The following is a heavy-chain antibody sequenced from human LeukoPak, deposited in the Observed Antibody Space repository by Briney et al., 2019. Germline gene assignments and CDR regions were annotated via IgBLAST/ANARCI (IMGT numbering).Heavy chain of an antibody. CDR1: GGSISSHY. J-gene: IGHJ5*02. CDR3: ARELNTGFDP. D-gene: IGHD2/OR15-2a*01. Sequence: SETLSLTCTVSGGSISSHYWSWTRQPPGKGLEWIGYIYYSGSTNYNPSLKSRVTISVDRSKNQFSLKLSSVTAADTAVYYCARELNTGFDPWGQGTLVTVSS. V-gene: IGHV4-59*11. CDR2: IYYSGST.